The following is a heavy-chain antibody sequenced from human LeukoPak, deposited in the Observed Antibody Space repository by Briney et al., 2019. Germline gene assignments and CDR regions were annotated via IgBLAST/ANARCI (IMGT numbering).Heavy chain of an antibody. CDR2: IWYDGSNK. Sequence: GRSLRLSCAASGFTFSSYGMHWVRQAPGKGLEWVAVIWYDGSNKYYADSVKGRFTISRDNSKNTLYLQMNSLRAEDTAVYYCARDTGYFDYWGQGTLVTGSS. CDR1: GFTFSSYG. V-gene: IGHV3-33*01. CDR3: ARDTGYFDY. J-gene: IGHJ4*02. D-gene: IGHD4-17*01.